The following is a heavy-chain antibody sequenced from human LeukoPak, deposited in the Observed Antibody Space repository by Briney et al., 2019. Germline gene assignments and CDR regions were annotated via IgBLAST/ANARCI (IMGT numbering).Heavy chain of an antibody. V-gene: IGHV4-39*02. CDR2: IYYSGST. CDR3: AREGYSYGWFDP. CDR1: GGSMSSSSYY. J-gene: IGHJ5*02. Sequence: PSETLSLTCTVSGGSMSSSSYYWGWIRQPPGKGLEWIGSIYYSGSTYYNPSLKSRVTISVDTSKNQFSLKLSSVTAADTAVYYCAREGYSYGWFDPWGQGTLVTVSS. D-gene: IGHD5-18*01.